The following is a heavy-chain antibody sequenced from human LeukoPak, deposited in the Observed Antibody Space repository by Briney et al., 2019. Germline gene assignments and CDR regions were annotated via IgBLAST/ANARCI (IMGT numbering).Heavy chain of an antibody. CDR1: GFIFSSYS. Sequence: GGSLRLSCAASGFIFSSYSMHWVRQAPGKGLEYVSAISSNGDSTYYAKSVKGRFTISRDNSKNTLYLQMGSLRAEDMAVYYCAREGLLMDYGQVRPFDYWGQGVLVTVSS. V-gene: IGHV3-64*01. D-gene: IGHD4/OR15-4a*01. CDR2: ISSNGDST. J-gene: IGHJ4*02. CDR3: AREGLLMDYGQVRPFDY.